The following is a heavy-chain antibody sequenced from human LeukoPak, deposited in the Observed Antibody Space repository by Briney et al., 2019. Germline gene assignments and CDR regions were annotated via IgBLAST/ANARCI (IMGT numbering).Heavy chain of an antibody. CDR3: ARGGNYDSSGYYHFDY. V-gene: IGHV3-33*08. Sequence: GGSLRLSCSASGFTFSTYWMSWVRQAPGKGLEWVAVIWYDGSNKYYADSVKGRFTISRDNSKNTLYLQMNSLRDEDTAVYYCARGGNYDSSGYYHFDYWGQGTLVTVSS. D-gene: IGHD3-22*01. CDR2: IWYDGSNK. J-gene: IGHJ4*02. CDR1: GFTFSTYW.